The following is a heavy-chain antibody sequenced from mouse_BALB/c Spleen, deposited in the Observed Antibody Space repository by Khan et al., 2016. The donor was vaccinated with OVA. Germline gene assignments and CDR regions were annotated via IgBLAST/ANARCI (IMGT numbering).Heavy chain of an antibody. V-gene: IGHV1-26*01. CDR2: INPNTDNI. Sequence: VQLQQSGPDLVTPGTSVKISCKASGYSFTLYYMSWVKQSYEKSLEWIGRINPNTDNINYNQEFKGKAILTVDKSSNTAYMELRSLTSEDSAVYCCARGYDFFASWGQGTLVTVSP. J-gene: IGHJ3*01. D-gene: IGHD2-14*01. CDR1: GYSFTLYY. CDR3: ARGYDFFAS.